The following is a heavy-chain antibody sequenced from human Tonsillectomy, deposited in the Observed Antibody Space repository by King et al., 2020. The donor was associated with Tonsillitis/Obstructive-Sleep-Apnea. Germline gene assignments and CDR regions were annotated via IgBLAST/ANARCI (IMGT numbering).Heavy chain of an antibody. CDR1: GYTFTTYG. Sequence: QLVQSGAEVKKPGASVKVSCKASGYTFTTYGISWVRQAPGQGLEWMGWISAYNGDTNYAQKLQDRVTMTTNTSTSTAYMEVRSLRSDDTAVYYCARDSRSHYYDTSGYYTFEYWGQGTLVTVSS. V-gene: IGHV1-18*01. J-gene: IGHJ4*02. D-gene: IGHD3-22*01. CDR3: ARDSRSHYYDTSGYYTFEY. CDR2: ISAYNGDT.